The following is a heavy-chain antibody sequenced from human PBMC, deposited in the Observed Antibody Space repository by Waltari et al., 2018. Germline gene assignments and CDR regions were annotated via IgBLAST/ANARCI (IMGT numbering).Heavy chain of an antibody. D-gene: IGHD6-13*01. CDR2: IRYDSSVK. CDR1: GFSFSDHG. V-gene: IGHV3-30*02. Sequence: QVQLVESGGGVVQPGGSLRLSCAASGFSFSDHGMHWVRQAPGKGLYWVAFIRYDSSVKYSGYYVEGRFTISRDNSKNTLYLKMNSLRPEDTAVYYCAKGVSSWYVDHIDHWGQGTLVTVSS. J-gene: IGHJ4*02. CDR3: AKGVSSWYVDHIDH.